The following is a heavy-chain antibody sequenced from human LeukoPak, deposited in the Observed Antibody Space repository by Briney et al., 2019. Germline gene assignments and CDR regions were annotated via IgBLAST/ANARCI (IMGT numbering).Heavy chain of an antibody. D-gene: IGHD1-1*01. V-gene: IGHV1-58*01. J-gene: IGHJ6*04. CDR3: TADMEYDYFMDV. Sequence: SVKVSCKASGFTFTIPAVQWVRQARGQRMEWIGWIAFGSGNTISAQKCQERVTITRDTSTSSAYMELSSLSCEDTAVYYCTADMEYDYFMDVGGKGTTVTVSS. CDR2: IAFGSGNT. CDR1: GFTFTIPA.